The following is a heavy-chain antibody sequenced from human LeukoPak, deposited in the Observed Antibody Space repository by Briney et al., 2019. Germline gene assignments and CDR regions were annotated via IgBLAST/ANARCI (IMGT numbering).Heavy chain of an antibody. J-gene: IGHJ6*02. CDR2: ISYDGSNK. Sequence: GGSLRLSCAASGFTFSSYGMHWVRQAPGKGLEWVAVISYDGSNKYYADSVKGRFTISRDNSKNTLYLQMNSLRAEDTAVYYCAKEALAELRYFDWLSPGDYYYGMDVWGQGTTVTVSS. V-gene: IGHV3-30*18. D-gene: IGHD3-9*01. CDR1: GFTFSSYG. CDR3: AKEALAELRYFDWLSPGDYYYGMDV.